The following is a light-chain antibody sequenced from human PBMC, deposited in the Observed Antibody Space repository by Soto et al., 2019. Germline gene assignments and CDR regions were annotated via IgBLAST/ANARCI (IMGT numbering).Light chain of an antibody. Sequence: DIQMTQSPSTLPASVGDRVTVTCRASQSIRSWLAWYQEKPGKAPKPLIYKASLLETGVPSRFSGSGSGTEFTLTISSLQTDDFGTYYCQQYNSHPWTFGQGTKVEMK. V-gene: IGKV1-5*03. CDR1: QSIRSW. CDR3: QQYNSHPWT. J-gene: IGKJ1*01. CDR2: KAS.